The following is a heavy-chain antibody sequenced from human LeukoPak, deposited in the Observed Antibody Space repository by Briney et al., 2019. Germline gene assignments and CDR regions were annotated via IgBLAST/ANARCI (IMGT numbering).Heavy chain of an antibody. D-gene: IGHD2-2*01. CDR3: ARESGSKYCSSTSCSTYTMDV. V-gene: IGHV1-69*04. J-gene: IGHJ6*02. CDR2: IIPILGIA. Sequence: ASVKVSCKASGGTFSSYAISWVRQAHGQGLEWMGRIIPILGIANYAQKFQGRVTITADKSTSTAYMELSSLRSEDTAVYYCARESGSKYCSSTSCSTYTMDVWGQGTTVTVSS. CDR1: GGTFSSYA.